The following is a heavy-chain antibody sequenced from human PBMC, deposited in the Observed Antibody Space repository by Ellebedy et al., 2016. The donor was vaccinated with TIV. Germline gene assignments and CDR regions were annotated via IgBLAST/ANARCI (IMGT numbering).Heavy chain of an antibody. CDR1: GGSISSYY. CDR2: IYYSGST. D-gene: IGHD3-22*01. CDR3: ARINIYDSSGSLDY. J-gene: IGHJ4*02. Sequence: SETLSLXXTVSGGSISSYYWSWIRQPPGKGLEWIGYIYYSGSTNYNPSLKSRVTISVDTSKNQFSLKLSSVTAADTAVYYCARINIYDSSGSLDYWGQGTLVTVSS. V-gene: IGHV4-59*08.